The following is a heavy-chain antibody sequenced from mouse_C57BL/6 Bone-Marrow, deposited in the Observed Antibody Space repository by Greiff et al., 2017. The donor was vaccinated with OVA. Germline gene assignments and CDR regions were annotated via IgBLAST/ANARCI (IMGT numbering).Heavy chain of an antibody. J-gene: IGHJ2*01. V-gene: IGHV1-18*01. D-gene: IGHD2-5*01. CDR3: AREGTLNYSNFFDY. Sequence: VQLQQSGPELVKPGASVKIPCKASGYTFTDYNMDWVKQSHGKSLEWIGDINPNNGGTIYNQKFKGKATLTVDKSSSTAYMELRSLTSEDTAVYYCAREGTLNYSNFFDYWGQGTTLTVSS. CDR2: INPNNGGT. CDR1: GYTFTDYN.